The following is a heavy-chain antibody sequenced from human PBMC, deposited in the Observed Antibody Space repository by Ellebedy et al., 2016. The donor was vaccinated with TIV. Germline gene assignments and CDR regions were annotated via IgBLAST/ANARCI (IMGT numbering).Heavy chain of an antibody. CDR1: GASLSGYQ. Sequence: MPSETLSLTCAVYGASLSGYQWSWIRLSPGKGLQWIGEINDVGTTNYNPSFKSRVTISVDTSKIQFSLKLSSVTAADTAIYYCARCYTGTNWFDPWGQGTLVTVSS. J-gene: IGHJ5*02. CDR2: INDVGTT. D-gene: IGHD2-2*02. CDR3: ARCYTGTNWFDP. V-gene: IGHV4-34*01.